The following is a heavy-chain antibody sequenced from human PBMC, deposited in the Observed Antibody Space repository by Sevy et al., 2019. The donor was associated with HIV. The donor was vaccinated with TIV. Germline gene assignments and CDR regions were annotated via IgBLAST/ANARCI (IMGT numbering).Heavy chain of an antibody. J-gene: IGHJ5*02. CDR3: ARQDYYDSSGYYSSAGFDP. V-gene: IGHV5-51*01. D-gene: IGHD3-22*01. Sequence: GESLKISCKGSGYSFTSYWIGWVRQMPGKGLEWMGIIYPGDSDTRYSPSFQGQVTISADKSISTAYLQWSSLKASETAMYYCARQDYYDSSGYYSSAGFDPWGQGTLVTVSS. CDR2: IYPGDSDT. CDR1: GYSFTSYW.